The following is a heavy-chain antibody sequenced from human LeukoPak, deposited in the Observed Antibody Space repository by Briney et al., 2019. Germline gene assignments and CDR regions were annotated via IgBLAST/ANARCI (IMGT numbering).Heavy chain of an antibody. J-gene: IGHJ3*02. CDR3: AVRITMIVGAFDI. D-gene: IGHD3-22*01. V-gene: IGHV4-4*07. CDR1: GGSISSYY. Sequence: SETLSLTCTVSGGSISSYYWSWIRQPAGKGLEWIGRIYTSGSTNYNPSLKSRVTMSVDTSKNQFSLKLRSVTAADTAVYYCAVRITMIVGAFDIWGQGTMVTVSS. CDR2: IYTSGST.